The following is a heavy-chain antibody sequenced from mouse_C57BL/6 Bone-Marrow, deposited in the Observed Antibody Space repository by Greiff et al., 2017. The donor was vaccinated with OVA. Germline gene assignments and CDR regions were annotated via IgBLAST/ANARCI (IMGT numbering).Heavy chain of an antibody. CDR1: GYTFTSYG. Sequence: VQLLESGAELARPGASVKLSCKASGYTFTSYGISWVKQRTGQGLEWIGEIYPRSGNTYYNEKFKGKATFTADTSSNTAYMQLSSLTTEDSAIYYCAKTGRFDYWGQGTTLTVSS. CDR3: AKTGRFDY. D-gene: IGHD4-1*01. CDR2: IYPRSGNT. J-gene: IGHJ2*01. V-gene: IGHV1-81*01.